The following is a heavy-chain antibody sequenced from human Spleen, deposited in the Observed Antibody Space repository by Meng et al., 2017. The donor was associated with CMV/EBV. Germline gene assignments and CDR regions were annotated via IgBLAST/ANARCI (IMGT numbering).Heavy chain of an antibody. CDR1: GYTFTSYA. D-gene: IGHD3-22*01. CDR3: ARVHSSGYYGPNDY. J-gene: IGHJ4*02. CDR2: INTNNAIP. Sequence: SGYTFTSYALCWVRQAPGQGLEWMGWINTNNAIPTYAQGFTERFVFSLDTSVSTTYLQISSLKAEDTAVYYCARVHSSGYYGPNDYWGQGTLVTVSS. V-gene: IGHV7-4-1*02.